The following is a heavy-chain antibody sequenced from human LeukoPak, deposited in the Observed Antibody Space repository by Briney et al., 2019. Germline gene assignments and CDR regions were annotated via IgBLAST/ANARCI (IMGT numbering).Heavy chain of an antibody. CDR3: ARTEYYDFWSGLSWFDP. Sequence: SVKVSCKASGGTFSSYAISWARQAPGQGLEWMGGIIPIFGTANYAQKFQGRVTITADESTSTAYMELSSLRSEDTAVYYCARTEYYDFWSGLSWFDPWGQGTLVTVSS. V-gene: IGHV1-69*01. CDR2: IIPIFGTA. D-gene: IGHD3-3*01. CDR1: GGTFSSYA. J-gene: IGHJ5*02.